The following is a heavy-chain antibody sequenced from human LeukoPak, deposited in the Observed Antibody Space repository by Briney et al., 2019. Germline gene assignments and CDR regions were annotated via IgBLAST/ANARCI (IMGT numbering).Heavy chain of an antibody. CDR2: ISSDGSNK. J-gene: IGHJ6*02. CDR1: GFTFSHYA. V-gene: IGHV3-30-3*01. Sequence: GGSLRLSCEGSGFTFSHYAMHWVRQAPGKGLEWVAVISSDGSNKYYADSVKGRFTISRDNSKNTLYLQTNSLRAEDTAVYYCARGGSSLSYYYYYGVDVWGQGTTVTVSS. D-gene: IGHD6-13*01. CDR3: ARGGSSLSYYYYYGVDV.